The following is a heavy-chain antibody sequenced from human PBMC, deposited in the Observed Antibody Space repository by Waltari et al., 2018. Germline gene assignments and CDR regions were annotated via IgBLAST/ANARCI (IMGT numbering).Heavy chain of an antibody. CDR2: INNDGTTT. CDR1: GFTFSRSW. D-gene: IGHD3-22*01. V-gene: IGHV3-74*01. J-gene: IGHJ5*02. Sequence: EVQLVESGGGLVQPGGSLRLSCAASGFTFSRSWMHWARQAPGKGLVWVSLINNDGTTTIYADSVKGRFTISRDNAENTLYLQMNSLRAEDTAVYDCVRIYFESSGHKLSWGQGTLVTVSS. CDR3: VRIYFESSGHKLS.